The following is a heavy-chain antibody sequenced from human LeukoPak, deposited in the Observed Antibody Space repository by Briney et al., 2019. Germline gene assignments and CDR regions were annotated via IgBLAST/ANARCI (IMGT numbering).Heavy chain of an antibody. CDR3: ARGGYSDSSGSRDAFDI. D-gene: IGHD3-22*01. J-gene: IGHJ3*02. CDR1: GGSFSGYY. V-gene: IGHV4-34*01. CDR2: INHSGST. Sequence: SETLSLTCAVYGGSFSGYYWSWIRQPPGKGLEWIGEINHSGSTNYNPSLKSRVTISVDTSKNQFSLKLSSVTAADTAVYYCARGGYSDSSGSRDAFDIWGQGTMVTVSS.